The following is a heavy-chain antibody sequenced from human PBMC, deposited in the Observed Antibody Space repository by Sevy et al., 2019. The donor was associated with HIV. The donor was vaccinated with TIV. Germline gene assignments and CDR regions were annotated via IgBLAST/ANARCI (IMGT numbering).Heavy chain of an antibody. CDR1: AFTFSNFW. V-gene: IGHV3-7*01. CDR3: TRGRTWPDY. CDR2: INQDGGEK. Sequence: GGSLRLSCAASAFTFSNFWMIWVRQAPGKGPEWVANINQDGGEKNYVDSVKGRFTISRDNAKNSLYLQMNSLRAEDTAVYYCTRGRTWPDYWGQGTLVTVSS. J-gene: IGHJ4*02.